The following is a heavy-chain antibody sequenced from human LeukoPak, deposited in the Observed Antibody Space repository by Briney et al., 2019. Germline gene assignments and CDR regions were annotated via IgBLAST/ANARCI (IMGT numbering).Heavy chain of an antibody. CDR2: IYHSGST. V-gene: IGHV4-4*02. J-gene: IGHJ4*02. CDR1: GGSISSSNW. CDR3: ARAPLGDYYGSGSVIDY. D-gene: IGHD3-10*01. Sequence: PSGTLSLTCAVSGGSISSSNWWSWVRQPPGKGLEWIGEIYHSGSTNYNPSLKSRVTISVDKSKNQFSLKLSSVTAADTAVYYCARAPLGDYYGSGSVIDYWAREPWSPSPQ.